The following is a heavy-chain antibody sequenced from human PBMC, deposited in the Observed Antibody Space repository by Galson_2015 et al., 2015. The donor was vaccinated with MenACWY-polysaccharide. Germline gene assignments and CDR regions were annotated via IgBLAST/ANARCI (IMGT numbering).Heavy chain of an antibody. Sequence: SLRLSCAASGFNFGDYGMIWIRQAPGKGLEWISLIRSKAYGGTPESAASVKGRFTMSRDDSKRIAYLQMNSLNTEDTAVYYCTRFSAYLHESSGAFDAFDIWGRGTMVTVSS. V-gene: IGHV3-49*03. CDR2: IRSKAYGGTP. CDR1: GFNFGDYG. D-gene: IGHD3-22*01. J-gene: IGHJ3*02. CDR3: TRFSAYLHESSGAFDAFDI.